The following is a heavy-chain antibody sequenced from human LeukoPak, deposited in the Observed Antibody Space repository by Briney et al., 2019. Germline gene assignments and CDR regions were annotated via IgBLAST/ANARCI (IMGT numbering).Heavy chain of an antibody. V-gene: IGHV3-48*03. CDR2: ISSSGSTI. Sequence: GGSLRLSCAASGFTFSSYEMIWVRQAPGKGLEWVSYISSSGSTIYYADSVKGRFTISRDNAKNSLYLQMNSLRAEDTAVYYCARHPPLPSAGWGQGTLVTVSS. CDR3: ARHPPLPSAG. CDR1: GFTFSSYE. J-gene: IGHJ4*02. D-gene: IGHD3-10*01.